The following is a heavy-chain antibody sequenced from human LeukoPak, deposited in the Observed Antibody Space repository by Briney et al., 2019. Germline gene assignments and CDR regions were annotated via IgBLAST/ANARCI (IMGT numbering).Heavy chain of an antibody. CDR2: IYYSGST. Sequence: PSETLSLTCTVSGGSISSYYWSWIRQPPGKGLEWIGYIYYSGSTNYNPSLKSRVTISVDTSKNQFSLKLSSVTAADTAVYYCARGTTRIAARPLGYWGQGTLVTVSS. CDR3: ARGTTRIAARPLGY. D-gene: IGHD6-6*01. CDR1: GGSISSYY. J-gene: IGHJ4*02. V-gene: IGHV4-59*01.